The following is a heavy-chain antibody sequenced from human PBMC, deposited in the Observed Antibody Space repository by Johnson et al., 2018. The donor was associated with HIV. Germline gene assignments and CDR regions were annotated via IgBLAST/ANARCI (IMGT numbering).Heavy chain of an antibody. CDR2: IRYDGSNK. CDR1: GFTFSSYG. CDR3: ARAYNDAFDI. J-gene: IGHJ3*02. D-gene: IGHD5-24*01. Sequence: QVQLVESGGVVVQPGGSLRLSCAASGFTFSSYGMHWVRQAPGKGLEWVAFIRYDGSNKYYADSVKGRFTISRDNSKNTLYLQMNSLRAEDTAVFYCARAYNDAFDIWGQGTMVTVSS. V-gene: IGHV3-30*02.